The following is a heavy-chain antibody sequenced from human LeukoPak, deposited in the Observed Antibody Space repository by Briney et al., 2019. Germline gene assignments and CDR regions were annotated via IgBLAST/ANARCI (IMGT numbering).Heavy chain of an antibody. CDR3: ATGLWFGKYLDV. Sequence: GGSLRLSCAASGFTLSSYAMSWVRQAPGKGLEWVSAISDSGNTYHADSVKGRFTISRDSSKNTLFLQMNRLRPEDAAVYYCATGLWFGKYLDVWGKGTTVTISS. D-gene: IGHD3-10*01. V-gene: IGHV3-23*01. CDR2: ISDSGNT. J-gene: IGHJ6*04. CDR1: GFTLSSYA.